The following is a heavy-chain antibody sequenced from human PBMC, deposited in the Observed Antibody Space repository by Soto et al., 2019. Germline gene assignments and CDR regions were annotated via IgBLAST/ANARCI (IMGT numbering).Heavy chain of an antibody. CDR2: IYPGDSDT. V-gene: IGHV5-51*01. CDR1: GYSFTSYW. Sequence: GESLKISCKGSGYSFTSYWIGWVRQMPGKGLEWMAIIYPGDSDTRYSPSFQGQVTISADKSSSTTYLQWSSLKASDTAMYYCARPRYGSGTYLGDAFDVWGQGTMVTVS. D-gene: IGHD3-10*01. J-gene: IGHJ3*01. CDR3: ARPRYGSGTYLGDAFDV.